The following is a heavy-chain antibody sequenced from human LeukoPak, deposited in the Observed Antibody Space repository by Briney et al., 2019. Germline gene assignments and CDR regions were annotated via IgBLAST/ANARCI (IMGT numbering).Heavy chain of an antibody. CDR2: INPNSGGT. CDR1: GYTFTGYY. Sequence: ASVKVSCKASGYTFTGYYMHWVRQAPGQGLEWMGWINPNSGGTNYAQKFQGRVTMTRDTSISTAYMELSRLRSDDTAVYYGARLHRGDFDWTDWYFDLWGRGTLVTVSS. CDR3: ARLHRGDFDWTDWYFDL. D-gene: IGHD3-9*01. J-gene: IGHJ2*01. V-gene: IGHV1-2*02.